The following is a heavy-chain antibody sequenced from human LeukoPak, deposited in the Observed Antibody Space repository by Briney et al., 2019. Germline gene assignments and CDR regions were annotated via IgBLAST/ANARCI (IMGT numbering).Heavy chain of an antibody. D-gene: IGHD2-21*02. J-gene: IGHJ4*02. V-gene: IGHV3-7*01. Sequence: PGGSLRLSCAASGFTFSSYSMNWVRQAPGKGLEWVANIKPDGSEKYYVDSVKGRFTISRDNAKNSLYLQMNSLRAEDTAVYYCARDFGTIVVVTAIVDWGQGTLVTVSS. CDR1: GFTFSSYS. CDR3: ARDFGTIVVVTAIVD. CDR2: IKPDGSEK.